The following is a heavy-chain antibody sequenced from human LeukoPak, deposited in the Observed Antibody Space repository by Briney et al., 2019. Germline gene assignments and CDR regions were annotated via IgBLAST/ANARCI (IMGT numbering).Heavy chain of an antibody. CDR3: ARPNIASYYDSRGYDAFDV. V-gene: IGHV5-51*01. CDR2: IYPDDSDT. Sequence: GESLKISCKGSGYRFNAYWIAWVRQMPGKGLEWMGIIYPDDSDTRYSPSFQGQVTISADKSVRTAYLQWSSLKASDTAMYYCARPNIASYYDSRGYDAFDVWGQGTMVTVSS. D-gene: IGHD3-22*01. CDR1: GYRFNAYW. J-gene: IGHJ3*01.